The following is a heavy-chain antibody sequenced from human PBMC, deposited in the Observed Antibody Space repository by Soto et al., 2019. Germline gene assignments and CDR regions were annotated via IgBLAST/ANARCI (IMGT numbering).Heavy chain of an antibody. CDR3: ARDHFAISLSYFDY. Sequence: QVQLVESGGGVVQPGRSLRLSCAVSGFTFNNYAMHWVRQAPGKGLEWVAVISDDGSNKKYADSVKGRFTTSRDNSKNTMYMQMNSLRTEYTALYYSARDHFAISLSYFDYWGQGTLLTVSS. V-gene: IGHV3-30-3*01. CDR1: GFTFNNYA. D-gene: IGHD6-6*01. CDR2: ISDDGSNK. J-gene: IGHJ4*02.